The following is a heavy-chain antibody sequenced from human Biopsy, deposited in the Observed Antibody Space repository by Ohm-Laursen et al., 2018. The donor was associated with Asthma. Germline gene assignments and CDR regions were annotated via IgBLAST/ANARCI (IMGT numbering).Heavy chain of an antibody. J-gene: IGHJ4*02. CDR2: IYHSGST. V-gene: IGHV4-30-2*01. D-gene: IGHD5-24*01. CDR1: GGSISSGGYS. Sequence: TLSLTWAVSGGSISSGGYSWSWIRQPPGKGLEWIGYIYHSGSTYYNPSLKSRVTISVDRSKNQFSLELSSLTAADTAVYYCGRAKDGYNFDYWGQGTLVTVSS. CDR3: GRAKDGYNFDY.